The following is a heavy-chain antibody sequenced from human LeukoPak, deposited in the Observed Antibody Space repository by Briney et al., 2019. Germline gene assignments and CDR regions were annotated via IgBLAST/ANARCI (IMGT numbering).Heavy chain of an antibody. CDR3: TSLQGYGSGYYYYMDV. D-gene: IGHD3-10*01. Sequence: PGGSLRLSCAASGFTFSNAWMSWVRQAPGKGLEWVGRIKSKTDGGTTDYAAPVKGRFTISRDDSKNTAYLQMNSLKTEDTAVYYCTSLQGYGSGYYYYMDVWGKGTTVTVSS. CDR1: GFTFSNAW. V-gene: IGHV3-15*01. J-gene: IGHJ6*03. CDR2: IKSKTDGGTT.